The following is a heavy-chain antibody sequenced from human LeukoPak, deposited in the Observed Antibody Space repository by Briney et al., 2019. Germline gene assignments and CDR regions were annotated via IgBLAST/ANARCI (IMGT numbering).Heavy chain of an antibody. Sequence: SQTLSLACTVSGGSVRRGNYYWTWIRQPAGSGLEWIGRIYTSGTTDYNPSLRTRVTISEDASRNQFSLNLSSVTAADTAVYYCARVGTSYYYGSGSFDYWGQGTLVTVSS. CDR1: GGSVRRGNYY. D-gene: IGHD3-10*01. J-gene: IGHJ4*02. CDR2: IYTSGTT. V-gene: IGHV4-61*02. CDR3: ARVGTSYYYGSGSFDY.